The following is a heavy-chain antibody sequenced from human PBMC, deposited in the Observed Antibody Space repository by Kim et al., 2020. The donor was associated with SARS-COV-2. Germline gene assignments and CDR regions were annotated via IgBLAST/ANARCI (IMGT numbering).Heavy chain of an antibody. J-gene: IGHJ4*02. D-gene: IGHD3-3*01. V-gene: IGHV3-7*01. CDR3: ARETYYDFWSGYSEYYFDY. CDR2: IKQDGSEK. Sequence: GGSLRLSCAASGFTFSSYWMSWVRQAPGKGLEWVANIKQDGSEKYYVDSVKGRFTISRDNAKNSLYLQMNSLRAEDTAVYYCARETYYDFWSGYSEYYFDYWGQGTLVTVSS. CDR1: GFTFSSYW.